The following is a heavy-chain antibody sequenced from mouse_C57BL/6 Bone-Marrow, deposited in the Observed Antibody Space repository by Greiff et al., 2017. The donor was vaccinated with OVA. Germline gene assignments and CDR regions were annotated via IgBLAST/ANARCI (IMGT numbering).Heavy chain of an antibody. J-gene: IGHJ2*01. D-gene: IGHD3-2*02. CDR1: GYTFTRYD. Sequence: QVQLQQSGPELVKPGASVKLSCKASGYTFTRYDINWVKQRPGQGLEWIGWIYPRAGSTTYNEKFKGKATLTVDTSSSTAYMELHSLTSEDAAVYFWALDSSEVYLDYWGQGTTLTVSS. V-gene: IGHV1-85*01. CDR3: ALDSSEVYLDY. CDR2: IYPRAGST.